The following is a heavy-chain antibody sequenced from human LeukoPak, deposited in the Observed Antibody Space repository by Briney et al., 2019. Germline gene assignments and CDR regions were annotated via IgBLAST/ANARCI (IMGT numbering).Heavy chain of an antibody. Sequence: GGSLSLSCAACGLTLTNFAMIWARHAPGRAGEWVSTNSGSGEATRYGDSVRGRLPLSRHISKDTLVPQMNSLRAEDTAVYYCAKDGHRSDWYYYMDVWGKGTPVTAS. CDR1: GLTLTNFA. CDR2: NSGSGEAT. J-gene: IGHJ6*03. V-gene: IGHV3-23*01. D-gene: IGHD3/OR15-3a*01. CDR3: AKDGHRSDWYYYMDV.